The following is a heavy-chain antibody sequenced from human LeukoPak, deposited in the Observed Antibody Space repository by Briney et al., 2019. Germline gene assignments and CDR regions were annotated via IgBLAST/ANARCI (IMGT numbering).Heavy chain of an antibody. Sequence: SETLSLTCAVSGGSFSGYYWNWIRQPPGKGLEWIGYIYYSGSTTYNPSLKSRVTISVDTSKNQFSLKLSSVTAADTAVYYCAIHGPSYSSGWDDAFDIWGQGTMVTVSS. V-gene: IGHV4-59*08. CDR2: IYYSGST. D-gene: IGHD6-19*01. CDR3: AIHGPSYSSGWDDAFDI. J-gene: IGHJ3*02. CDR1: GGSFSGYY.